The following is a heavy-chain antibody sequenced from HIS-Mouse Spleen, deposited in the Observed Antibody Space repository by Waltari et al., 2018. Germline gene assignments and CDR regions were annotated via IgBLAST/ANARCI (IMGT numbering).Heavy chain of an antibody. CDR2: ISSSSSTI. V-gene: IGHV3-48*01. CDR1: GFPFCTYS. J-gene: IGHJ5*02. Sequence: EVQLVESGGGLVQPGGSLRLPCAASGFPFCTYSINWVRQARGKGLEWVSDISSSSSTIYYADSVKGRFTISRDNAKNSLYLQMNSLRAEDTAVYYCARDLGNWFDPWGQGTLVTVSS. CDR3: ARDLGNWFDP.